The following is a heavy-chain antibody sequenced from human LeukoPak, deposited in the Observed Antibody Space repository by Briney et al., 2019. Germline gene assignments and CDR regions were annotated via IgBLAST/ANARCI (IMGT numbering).Heavy chain of an antibody. J-gene: IGHJ4*02. CDR2: IYHSGST. V-gene: IGHV4-38-2*02. CDR3: ARSSGSIFDY. Sequence: PSETLSLTCTVSGYSISSGYYWGWIRQPPGKGLEWIGSIYHSGSTYFNPSLKSRVTISVDTSKNQFSLKLSSVTAADTAVLYCARSSGSIFDYWGQGTLVTVSS. CDR1: GYSISSGYY. D-gene: IGHD3-22*01.